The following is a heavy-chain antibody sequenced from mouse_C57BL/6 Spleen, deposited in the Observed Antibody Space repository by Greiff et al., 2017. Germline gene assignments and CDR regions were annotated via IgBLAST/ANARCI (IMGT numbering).Heavy chain of an antibody. J-gene: IGHJ3*01. D-gene: IGHD1-1*01. CDR3: ASHYYGSSYGFAC. Sequence: VQLVESGPGLVAPSQSLSITCTVSGFSLTSYGVDWVRQSPGKGLEWLGVIWGVGSTNYNSAPKSRLSIRKDNSKSQVFLKMNSLQTDDTAMYYCASHYYGSSYGFACWGQGTLVTVSA. CDR2: IWGVGST. CDR1: GFSLTSYG. V-gene: IGHV2-6*01.